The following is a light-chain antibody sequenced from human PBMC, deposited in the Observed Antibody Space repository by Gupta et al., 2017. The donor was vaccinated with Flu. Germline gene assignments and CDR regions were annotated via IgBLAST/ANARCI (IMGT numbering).Light chain of an antibody. CDR2: DTS. CDR1: QDIGTY. V-gene: IGKV3-11*01. CDR3: QHRSNGPPAYT. Sequence: EIVLTQSPDTLSLSPGEGATLSCRASQDIGTYLAWYQQKPGQSPRLLIYDTSNRATGIAARFSGSGAGTDFTLTISSREPEDFAVYYCQHRSNGPPAYTFGHGTKVNFK. J-gene: IGKJ3*01.